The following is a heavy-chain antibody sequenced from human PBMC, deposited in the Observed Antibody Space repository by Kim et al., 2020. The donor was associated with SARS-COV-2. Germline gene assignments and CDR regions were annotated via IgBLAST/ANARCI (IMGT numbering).Heavy chain of an antibody. CDR2: ISSSSNYI. Sequence: GGSLRLSCAAAGFTFSNHGMIWVRQAPRKGLEWVASISSSSNYIYYADSVEGRFSISRDNAENSLYLHMNSLRVEDTAMYYCARDSVPIYYSSGHLYSGLDHWGQETLVTVSA. CDR3: ARDSVPIYYSSGHLYSGLDH. V-gene: IGHV3-21*06. D-gene: IGHD3-10*01. J-gene: IGHJ4*02. CDR1: GFTFSNHG.